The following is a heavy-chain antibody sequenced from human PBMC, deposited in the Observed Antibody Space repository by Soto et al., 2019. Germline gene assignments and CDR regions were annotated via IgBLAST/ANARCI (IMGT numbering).Heavy chain of an antibody. CDR3: ARVTSMVRGVIDNWFDP. CDR1: GGTFSSYA. J-gene: IGHJ5*02. Sequence: QVPLVQSGAEGKKPGSSVTVSCKASGGTFSSYAIHWVRQAPGQGLEWMGGIIPMYGPAKYAQRFQGRVTTTADESTTTVYMELTSLTSQDSAVYYCARVTSMVRGVIDNWFDPWGHGTLVTVCS. CDR2: IIPMYGPA. V-gene: IGHV1-69*01. D-gene: IGHD3-10*01.